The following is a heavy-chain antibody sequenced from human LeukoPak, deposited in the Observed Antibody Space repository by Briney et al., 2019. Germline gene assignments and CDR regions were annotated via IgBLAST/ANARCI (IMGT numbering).Heavy chain of an antibody. CDR1: GFTFSSYA. J-gene: IGHJ6*02. Sequence: GSLRLSCAASGFTFSSYAMSWIRQPPGKGLEWIGEINHSGSTNYNPSLKSRVTISVDTSKIQFSLKLSSVTAADTAVYYCAGSRLVVPAAILMAVQRSKSYYYYGMDVWGQGTTVIVSS. D-gene: IGHD2-2*02. CDR2: INHSGST. V-gene: IGHV4-34*08. CDR3: AGSRLVVPAAILMAVQRSKSYYYYGMDV.